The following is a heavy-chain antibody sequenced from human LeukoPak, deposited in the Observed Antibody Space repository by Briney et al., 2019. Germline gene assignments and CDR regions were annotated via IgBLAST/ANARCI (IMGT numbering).Heavy chain of an antibody. J-gene: IGHJ6*02. CDR2: INPSGGST. D-gene: IGHD3-3*01. V-gene: IGHV1-46*01. CDR3: ARDLGHGYDFWSGPQWYYYGMDV. Sequence: ASVKVSCKASGYTFTSYYMHWVRQAPGQGLEWMGIINPSGGSTSYAQKFQGRVTMTRDTSTSTVYMELSSLRSEDTAVYYCARDLGHGYDFWSGPQWYYYGMDVWGQGTTVTVSS. CDR1: GYTFTSYY.